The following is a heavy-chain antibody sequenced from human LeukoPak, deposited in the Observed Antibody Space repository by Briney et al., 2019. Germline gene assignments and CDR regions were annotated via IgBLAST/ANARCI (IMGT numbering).Heavy chain of an antibody. V-gene: IGHV3-66*01. CDR1: GFTVSSNY. CDR3: ARDSGYGLGVDYGDY. Sequence: GSLRLSCAASGFTVSSNYMSWVRRGPGKGREWLSVIHRGGKTYYADSVKGRFTISRDSSKNTVFLQMDSLRAEDTAVYYCARDSGYGLGVDYGDYWGQGTLVTVSS. J-gene: IGHJ4*02. D-gene: IGHD3-10*01. CDR2: IHRGGKT.